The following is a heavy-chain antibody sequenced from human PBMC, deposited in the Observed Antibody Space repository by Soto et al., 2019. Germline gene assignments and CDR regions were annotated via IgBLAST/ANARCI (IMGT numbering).Heavy chain of an antibody. CDR1: GFTFSSYS. CDR3: ARDGFGDPLLDWFDP. Sequence: GGSLRLSCAASGFTFSSYSMNWVRQAPGKGLEWVSSISSSSSYMYYADSVKGRFTISRDNAKNSLYLQMNSLRAEDTAVYYCARDGFGDPLLDWFDPWGQGTLVTISS. V-gene: IGHV3-21*01. CDR2: ISSSSSYM. D-gene: IGHD4-17*01. J-gene: IGHJ5*02.